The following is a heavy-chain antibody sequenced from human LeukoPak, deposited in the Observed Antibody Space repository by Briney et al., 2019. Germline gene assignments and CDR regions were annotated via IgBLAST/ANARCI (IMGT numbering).Heavy chain of an antibody. CDR2: IYTSGST. J-gene: IGHJ4*02. CDR3: ARQGSGSYYPYFDY. V-gene: IGHV4-4*09. Sequence: SETLSLNCTVSGGSISSYYWSWIRQPPGKGLEWIGYIYTSGSTNYNPSLKSRVTISVDTSKNQFSLKLSSVTAADTAVYYCARQGSGSYYPYFDYWGQGTLVTVSS. D-gene: IGHD1-26*01. CDR1: GGSISSYY.